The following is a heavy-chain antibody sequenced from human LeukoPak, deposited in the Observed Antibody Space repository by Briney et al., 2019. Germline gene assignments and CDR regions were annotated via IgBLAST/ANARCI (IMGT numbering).Heavy chain of an antibody. Sequence: PGMSLRLTCAASGFTFSRSGMHWVRQAPGKGLEWVAIIWFDGSNKYYADSVKGRFTISRDNSENTLYLQMNSLRAEDTAIYYCATGIAVAGTDVDCCGQGTLVTVSS. D-gene: IGHD6-19*01. CDR3: ATGIAVAGTDVDC. J-gene: IGHJ4*02. CDR2: IWFDGSNK. CDR1: GFTFSRSG. V-gene: IGHV3-33*01.